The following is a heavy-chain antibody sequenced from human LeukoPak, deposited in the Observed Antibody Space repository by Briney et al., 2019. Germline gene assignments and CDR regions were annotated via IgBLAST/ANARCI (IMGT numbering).Heavy chain of an antibody. CDR2: ITGSGDAT. CDR3: AKAAVIIGLAAFDT. D-gene: IGHD2-21*01. V-gene: IGHV3-23*01. J-gene: IGHJ3*02. Sequence: PGGSLRLSCAASGFSFSTYTMSWVRQAPGKGLEWVSAITGSGDATSYADSVRGRFTISRDNSKNTLYLQMNSLRAEDTAVYSCAKAAVIIGLAAFDTWGQGTMVTVSS. CDR1: GFSFSTYT.